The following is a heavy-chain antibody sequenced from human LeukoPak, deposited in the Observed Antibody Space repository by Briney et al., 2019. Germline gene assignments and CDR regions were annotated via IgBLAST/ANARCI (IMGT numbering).Heavy chain of an antibody. Sequence: ASVKVSCKASGGTFSSYAISWVRQAPGQGLEWMGGIIPIFGTANYAQKFQGRVTITADESTNTAYMELSSLRSEDTAVYYCARVSGATGNYDSSGYYVDYWGQGTLVTVSS. CDR1: GGTFSSYA. D-gene: IGHD3-22*01. CDR3: ARVSGATGNYDSSGYYVDY. CDR2: IIPIFGTA. J-gene: IGHJ4*02. V-gene: IGHV1-69*01.